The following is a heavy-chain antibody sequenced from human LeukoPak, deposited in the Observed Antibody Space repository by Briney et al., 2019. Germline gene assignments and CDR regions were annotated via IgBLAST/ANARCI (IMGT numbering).Heavy chain of an antibody. CDR1: RFTFSSYA. Sequence: PGRSLRLSCAASRFTFSSYAMHWVRQAPGKGLEWVAVISYDGSNKYYADSVKGRFTISRDNSKDTLYLQMNSLRAEDTAVYYCARDPYSYGYVNYWGQGTLVTVSS. D-gene: IGHD5-18*01. CDR3: ARDPYSYGYVNY. J-gene: IGHJ4*02. CDR2: ISYDGSNK. V-gene: IGHV3-30*04.